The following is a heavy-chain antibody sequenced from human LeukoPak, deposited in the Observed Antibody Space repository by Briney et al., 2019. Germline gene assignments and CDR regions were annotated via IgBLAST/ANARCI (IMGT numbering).Heavy chain of an antibody. V-gene: IGHV4-34*01. CDR3: ARGRYGDYFGY. J-gene: IGHJ4*02. CDR1: GGSFSGYY. Sequence: SETLSLTCAVYGGSFSGYYWSWIRQPPGKGLEWIGEINHSGSTNYNPSLKSRVTISVDTSENQFSLKLSSVTAADTAVYYCARGRYGDYFGYWGQGTLVTVSS. CDR2: INHSGST. D-gene: IGHD4-17*01.